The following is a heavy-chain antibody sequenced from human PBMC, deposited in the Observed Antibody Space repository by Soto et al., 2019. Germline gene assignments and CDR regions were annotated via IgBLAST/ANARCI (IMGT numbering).Heavy chain of an antibody. J-gene: IGHJ6*02. V-gene: IGHV1-69*06. CDR1: GGTFSSYA. D-gene: IGHD2-2*01. CDR2: IIPIFGTA. Sequence: GASVKVSCKASGGTFSSYAISWVRQAPGQGLEWMGGIIPIFGTANYAQKFQGRVTITADKSTSTAYMELSSLRSEDTAVYYCARDLTPPTYQLLLSGMDVWGQGTTVTVSS. CDR3: ARDLTPPTYQLLLSGMDV.